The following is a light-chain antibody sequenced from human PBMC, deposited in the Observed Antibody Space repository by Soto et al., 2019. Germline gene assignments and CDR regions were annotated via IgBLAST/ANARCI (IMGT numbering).Light chain of an antibody. CDR3: QQYGSSVWT. CDR1: QSVGSNY. CDR2: GAS. V-gene: IGKV3-20*01. J-gene: IGKJ1*01. Sequence: EIVLTQSPGTLSLSPGERATLSCRASQSVGSNYLAWYQQKPGQAPRLLIYGASSRATGIPDRFSGSGSGTGFTLTICRLEPEDFAVYYCQQYGSSVWTFGQGTKVEIK.